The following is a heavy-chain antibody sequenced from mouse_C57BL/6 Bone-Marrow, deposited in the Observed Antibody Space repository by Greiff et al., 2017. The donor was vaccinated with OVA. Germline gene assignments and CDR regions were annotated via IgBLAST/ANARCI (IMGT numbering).Heavy chain of an antibody. V-gene: IGHV5-4*01. CDR1: GFTFSSYA. Sequence: EVKVVESGGGLVKPGGSLKLSCAASGFTFSSYAMSWVRQTPEKRLEWVATISDGGSYTYYPDNVKGRFTISRDNAKNNLYLQMSHLKSEDTAMYYCARDRNWDDWYFDVWGIGTTVTVSS. CDR3: ARDRNWDDWYFDV. CDR2: ISDGGSYT. D-gene: IGHD4-1*02. J-gene: IGHJ1*03.